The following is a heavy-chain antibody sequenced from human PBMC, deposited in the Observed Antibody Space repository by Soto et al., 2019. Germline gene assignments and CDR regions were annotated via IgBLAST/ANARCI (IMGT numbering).Heavy chain of an antibody. CDR1: GFTFSNAW. Sequence: GGSLRLSCAASGFTFSNAWMSWVRQAPGKGQEWVGRIKSKTNGGTTDYAAPVKGRFTISRDDSKNTLFLQMSSLKTEDTAVYYCSTDLRLGKNYHSNHYLDFWGQGTLVTVSS. J-gene: IGHJ4*02. CDR2: IKSKTNGGTT. CDR3: STDLRLGKNYHSNHYLDF. D-gene: IGHD3-22*01. V-gene: IGHV3-15*01.